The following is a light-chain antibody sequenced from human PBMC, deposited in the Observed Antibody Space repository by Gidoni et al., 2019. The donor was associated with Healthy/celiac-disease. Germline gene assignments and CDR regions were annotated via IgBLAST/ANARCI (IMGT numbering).Light chain of an antibody. V-gene: IGKV1-27*01. CDR2: AAS. CDR3: QKYNSAPPT. Sequence: DIQMTQSPSSLSASVGDRVTITCRACQGISNYLAWYQQKPGKVPKLLIYAASTLQSGVPDRFSGSGSGTDFTLTISSLQPEDVATYYCQKYNSAPPTFGQGTKVEIK. CDR1: QGISNY. J-gene: IGKJ1*01.